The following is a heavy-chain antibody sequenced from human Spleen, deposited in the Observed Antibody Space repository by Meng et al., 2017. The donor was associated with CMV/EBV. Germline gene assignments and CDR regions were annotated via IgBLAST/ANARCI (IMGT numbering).Heavy chain of an antibody. CDR2: ISWNSGSK. D-gene: IGHD3-22*01. J-gene: IGHJ4*02. CDR3: AKDAARQYYDSSGYYFDY. CDR1: GFTFDDYA. Sequence: SLKISCAASGFTFDDYAMHWVRQAPGKGLEWVAGISWNSGSKGYADSVKGRFTISRDNAKSSLYLQMNSLRVEDTAVYFCAKDAARQYYDSSGYYFDYWGLGTLVTVSS. V-gene: IGHV3-9*01.